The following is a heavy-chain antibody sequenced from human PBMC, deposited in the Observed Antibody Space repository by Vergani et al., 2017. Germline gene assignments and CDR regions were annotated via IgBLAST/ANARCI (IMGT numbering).Heavy chain of an antibody. CDR3: ASDTHSGQRADR. Sequence: QLQLQQSGPGLVKSSETLSLTCSVSFDSISNYYWNWIRQPPGKGLEWIGSIHYSENTNSNPSLKTRVTISVDTSKNQFSLTLTSVTAADTAVYYCASDTHSGQRADRWGQGILVTVTS. CDR1: FDSISNYY. D-gene: IGHD6-19*01. CDR2: IHYSENT. J-gene: IGHJ5*02. V-gene: IGHV4-59*01.